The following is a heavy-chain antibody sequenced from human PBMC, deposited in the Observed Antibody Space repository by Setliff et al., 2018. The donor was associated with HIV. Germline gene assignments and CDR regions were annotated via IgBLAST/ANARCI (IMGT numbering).Heavy chain of an antibody. D-gene: IGHD6-19*01. CDR3: ARVREGYESSGFYVYYYYYMDL. CDR1: GFTFTGTW. CDR2: RKQDGTEK. J-gene: IGHJ6*03. V-gene: IGHV3-7*01. Sequence: GGSLRLSCAASGFTFTGTWMAWVRQAPGKGPQWVASRKQDGTEKHYMDSVKGRFTISRDNADRSIYLQMNSLRVEDTAVYYCARVREGYESSGFYVYYYYYMDLWGKGTTVTVS.